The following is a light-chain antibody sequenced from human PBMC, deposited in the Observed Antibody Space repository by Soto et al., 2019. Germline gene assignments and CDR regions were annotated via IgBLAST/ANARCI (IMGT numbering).Light chain of an antibody. CDR1: QSVSSNY. CDR2: GAS. CDR3: QQYGSSPFT. Sequence: EIVLTQSPATLSLSPGERATLSCRASQSVSSNYLAWYQRKPGQAPRLLIYGASSRATGIPDRFSGSGSGTDFILTISRLEPEDFAVYYCQQYGSSPFTFGPGTKVDIK. J-gene: IGKJ3*01. V-gene: IGKV3-20*01.